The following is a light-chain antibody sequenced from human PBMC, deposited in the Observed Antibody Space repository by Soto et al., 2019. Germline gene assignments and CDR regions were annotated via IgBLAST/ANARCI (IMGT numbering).Light chain of an antibody. Sequence: QSVLTQPPSVSGAPGQRVTISCTGNSSNIGAGFDVHWYQQLPGTAPKLLISDNSNRPSGVPDRFSGSKSGTSASLAITGLQAEDGTDYYGQSYDSRLSAVVFGGGTKVTVL. CDR2: DNS. J-gene: IGLJ2*01. V-gene: IGLV1-40*01. CDR3: QSYDSRLSAVV. CDR1: SSNIGAGFD.